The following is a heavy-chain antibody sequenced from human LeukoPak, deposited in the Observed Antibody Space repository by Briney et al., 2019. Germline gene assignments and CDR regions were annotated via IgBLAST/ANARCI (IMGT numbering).Heavy chain of an antibody. J-gene: IGHJ4*02. V-gene: IGHV3-21*01. Sequence: GGSLRLSCAASGFTFSSYSMNWVRQAPGKGLEWVSSISSSSSYMYYADSVKGRFTIPRDNAKNSLYLQMNSLRAEDTAVYYCARDVRRDGYNYFDYWGRGTLVTVSS. CDR3: ARDVRRDGYNYFDY. D-gene: IGHD5-24*01. CDR2: ISSSSSYM. CDR1: GFTFSSYS.